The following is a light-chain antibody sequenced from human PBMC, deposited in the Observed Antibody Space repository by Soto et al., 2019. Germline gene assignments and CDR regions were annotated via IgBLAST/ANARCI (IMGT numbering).Light chain of an antibody. Sequence: DIVMTQSPDSLAVSLGERATINCKSSQTVLSSSNNLKDLAWYQQKQGQPPKLLIYWASTRDSGVPDRFSGSGSGTDFTLTISNLQAEDVAVYYCQQYYITPRTFGPGTKVDIK. CDR1: QTVLSSSNNLKD. J-gene: IGKJ3*01. CDR2: WAS. CDR3: QQYYITPRT. V-gene: IGKV4-1*01.